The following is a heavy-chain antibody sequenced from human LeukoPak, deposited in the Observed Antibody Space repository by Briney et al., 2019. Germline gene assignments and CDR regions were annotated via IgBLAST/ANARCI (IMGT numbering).Heavy chain of an antibody. D-gene: IGHD5-12*01. CDR1: GGSFSGYY. Sequence: SETLSLTCAVYGGSFSGYYWSWIRQPPGKGLEWIGEINHSGSTNYNPSLKSRVTISVDTSKNQFSLKLSSVTAADTAVYYCASRRGYSGYGFDYWGQETLVTVSS. CDR3: ASRRGYSGYGFDY. V-gene: IGHV4-34*01. J-gene: IGHJ4*02. CDR2: INHSGST.